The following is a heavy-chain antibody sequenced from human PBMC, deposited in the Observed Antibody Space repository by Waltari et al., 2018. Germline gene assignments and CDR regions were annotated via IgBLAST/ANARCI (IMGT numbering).Heavy chain of an antibody. Sequence: EVQLVESGGGLVKPGGSLRLSCAACGFTFSRYSLHWVRQAPGKGLEWVSSISSSSSYIYYADSVKGRFTISRDNAKNSLYLQMNSLRAEDTAVYYCARVGYSSGNDYWGQGTLVTVSS. D-gene: IGHD6-19*01. CDR1: GFTFSRYS. CDR3: ARVGYSSGNDY. J-gene: IGHJ4*02. CDR2: ISSSSSYI. V-gene: IGHV3-21*01.